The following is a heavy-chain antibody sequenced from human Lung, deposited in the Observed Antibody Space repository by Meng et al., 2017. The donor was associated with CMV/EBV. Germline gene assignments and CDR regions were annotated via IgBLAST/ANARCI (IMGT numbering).Heavy chain of an antibody. CDR2: IPHRGSS. V-gene: IGHV4-4*02. CDR1: GDSVTKHEW. J-gene: IGHJ1*01. CDR3: LRRSGGSV. Sequence: VTLRATGPAVVSPSATLSLTCAVSGDSVTKHEWWAWVRQPPGKGLELIGEIPHRGSSAYNPSLKSRVSMSIDKSKNQFSLKLTSVTAADTAVYHCLRRSGGSVWGQGTLVTVSS. D-gene: IGHD3-10*01.